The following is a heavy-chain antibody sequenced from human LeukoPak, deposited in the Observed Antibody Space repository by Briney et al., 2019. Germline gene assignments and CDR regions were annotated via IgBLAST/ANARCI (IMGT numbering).Heavy chain of an antibody. D-gene: IGHD1-14*01. CDR2: IYYSGST. J-gene: IGHJ3*02. V-gene: IGHV4-59*08. Sequence: PSETLSLTCTVSGGSISSYYRSWIRQPPGKGLEWIGYIYYSGSTNYNPSLKSRVTISVDTSKNQFSLKLSSVTAADTAVYYCARSGEPDAFDIWGQGTMVTVSS. CDR3: ARSGEPDAFDI. CDR1: GGSISSYY.